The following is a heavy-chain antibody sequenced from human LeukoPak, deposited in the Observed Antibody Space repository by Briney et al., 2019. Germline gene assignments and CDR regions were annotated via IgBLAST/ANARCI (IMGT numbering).Heavy chain of an antibody. CDR1: GYTFNSYG. Sequence: GASVKVSCKASGYTFNSYGISWVRQAPGQGLEWMGWISPHNGNTNYAQKVQGRVTMTTDTSTSTAYMELRSLRSEDTAVYYCARARKKGTRITMIVVAAGAFDIWGQGTMVTVSS. D-gene: IGHD3-22*01. J-gene: IGHJ3*02. CDR3: ARARKKGTRITMIVVAAGAFDI. CDR2: ISPHNGNT. V-gene: IGHV1-18*01.